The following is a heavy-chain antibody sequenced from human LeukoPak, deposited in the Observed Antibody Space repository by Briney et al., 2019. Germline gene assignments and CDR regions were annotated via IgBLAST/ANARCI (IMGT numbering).Heavy chain of an antibody. Sequence: RSLRLSCAASGFTFSSYAIHWVRQAPGKGLEWVAVISYDGSNKYYADSVKGRFTISRDTSKNTLYLQMNSLRAEDTAMYYCARDPNSSGWYDYWGQGTLVTVSS. CDR2: ISYDGSNK. CDR1: GFTFSSYA. V-gene: IGHV3-30-3*01. J-gene: IGHJ4*02. CDR3: ARDPNSSGWYDY. D-gene: IGHD6-19*01.